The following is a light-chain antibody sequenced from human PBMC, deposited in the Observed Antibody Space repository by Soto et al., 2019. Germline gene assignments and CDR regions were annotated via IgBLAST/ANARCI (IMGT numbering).Light chain of an antibody. CDR3: CSYAGSYTVV. Sequence: QSALTQPRSVSGSPGQSVTISCTGSSTDVGDYNYVSWYQQHPGKAPKLMIYDVSKRPSGVPDRFSGSKSGNTASLTISALQAEDDADYYCCSYAGSYTVVFGGGTQLTVL. J-gene: IGLJ2*01. CDR2: DVS. CDR1: STDVGDYNY. V-gene: IGLV2-11*01.